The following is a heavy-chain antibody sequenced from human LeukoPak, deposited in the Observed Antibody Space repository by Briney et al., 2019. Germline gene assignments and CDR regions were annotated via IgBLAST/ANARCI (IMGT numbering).Heavy chain of an antibody. CDR2: ISYDGSNK. D-gene: IGHD6-13*01. J-gene: IGHJ4*02. Sequence: GRSLRLSCAASGFTFSSYAMHWVRQAPGKGLEWVAVISYDGSNKYYADSVKGRFTISRDNSKNTLYLQMNSLRAEDTAVYYCARGHPAATPGDWGQGTLVTVSS. CDR3: ARGHPAATPGD. CDR1: GFTFSSYA. V-gene: IGHV3-30-3*01.